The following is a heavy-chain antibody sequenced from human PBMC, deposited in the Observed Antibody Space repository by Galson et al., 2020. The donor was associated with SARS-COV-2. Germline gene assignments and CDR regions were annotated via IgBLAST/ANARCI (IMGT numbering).Heavy chain of an antibody. V-gene: IGHV4-59*01. CDR2: IYYSGST. Sequence: SQTLSLTCTVSGSSISSYYWSWIRQPPGKGLEWIGYIYYSGSTNYNPSLKSRVTISVDTSKNQFSLKLSSVTAADTAVYYCASAAQTYYDFWSGYYNAPHFDYWGQGTLVAVSS. J-gene: IGHJ4*02. CDR1: GSSISSYY. CDR3: ASAAQTYYDFWSGYYNAPHFDY. D-gene: IGHD3-3*01.